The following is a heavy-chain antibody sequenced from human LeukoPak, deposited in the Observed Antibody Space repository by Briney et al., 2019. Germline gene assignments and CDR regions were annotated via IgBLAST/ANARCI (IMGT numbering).Heavy chain of an antibody. Sequence: SETLSLTCTVSGGSISSYYWSWIRQPAGKGLEWIGRIYTSGSTNYNPSLKSRVTMSVDTSKNQFSLKLSSVTAADTAVYYCARDSSSMSSSSWLGCYFDYWGQGTLVTVSS. V-gene: IGHV4-4*07. D-gene: IGHD6-13*01. CDR1: GGSISSYY. J-gene: IGHJ4*02. CDR2: IYTSGST. CDR3: ARDSSSMSSSSWLGCYFDY.